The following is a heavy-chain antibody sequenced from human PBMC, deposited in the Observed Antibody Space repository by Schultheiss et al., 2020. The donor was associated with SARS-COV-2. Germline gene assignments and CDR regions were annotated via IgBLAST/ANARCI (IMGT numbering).Heavy chain of an antibody. J-gene: IGHJ4*02. CDR2: INSDGSST. CDR1: GFTFSSYW. CDR3: ASRNYGCPDS. Sequence: GESLKISCAASGFTFSSYWMHWVRQAPGKGLVWVSRINSDGSSTSYADSVKGRFTISRDNAEKSLYLQMNSLRAEDTAVYYCASRNYGCPDSWGQGTLVTVSS. V-gene: IGHV3-74*01. D-gene: IGHD1-14*01.